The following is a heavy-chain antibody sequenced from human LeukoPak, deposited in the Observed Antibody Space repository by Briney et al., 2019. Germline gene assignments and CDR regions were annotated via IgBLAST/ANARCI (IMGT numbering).Heavy chain of an antibody. CDR2: INGGGDTT. Sequence: GGSLRLSCAASGVAFSSYSVSWVRQAPRKGLEWVSIINGGGDTTYYVDSVKGRFTISRDNSKNTLSLQMNSLRAEDTAVYYCAKSASGYNTLWGQGTLVTVSS. J-gene: IGHJ4*02. CDR3: AKSASGYNTL. CDR1: GVAFSSYS. D-gene: IGHD3-3*01. V-gene: IGHV3-23*01.